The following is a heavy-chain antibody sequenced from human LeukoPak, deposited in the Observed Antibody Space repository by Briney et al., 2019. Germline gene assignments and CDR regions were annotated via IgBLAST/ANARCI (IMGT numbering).Heavy chain of an antibody. J-gene: IGHJ4*02. CDR2: IIISSSYI. CDR1: GFTFISNS. CDR3: ARAGGGYSYADY. D-gene: IGHD5-18*01. Sequence: PGQSLRPSCAASGFTFISNSTNWVRQPPGKGLEWGSSIIISSSYIYYADSGKGRFTISRGNAKNSVYLQMNSLRAEDTAVYYCARAGGGYSYADYWGQGTLVTVSS. V-gene: IGHV3-21*01.